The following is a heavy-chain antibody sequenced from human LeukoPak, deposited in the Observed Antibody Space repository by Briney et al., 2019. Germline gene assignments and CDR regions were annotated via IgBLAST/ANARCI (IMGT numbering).Heavy chain of an antibody. D-gene: IGHD3-22*01. J-gene: IGHJ4*02. CDR2: IYHSGST. CDR3: ASWWGVVITTPIDH. Sequence: SETLSLACSISGYSITSDYYCGWIRQPPGKGLEWIGSIYHSGSTYYKPSLKSRVTISVDTSKNQFSLKLTSVTAADTAVYYCASWWGVVITTPIDHWGQGTLVTVSS. V-gene: IGHV4-38-2*01. CDR1: GYSITSDYY.